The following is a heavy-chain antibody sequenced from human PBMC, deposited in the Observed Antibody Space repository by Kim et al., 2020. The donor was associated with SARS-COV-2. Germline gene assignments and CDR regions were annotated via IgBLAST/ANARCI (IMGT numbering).Heavy chain of an antibody. D-gene: IGHD5-12*01. CDR3: ARHRPKSGYVVFDY. Sequence: LETLSLTCTVSGGSISSSSYYWGWIRQPPGKGLEWIGSIYYSGSTYYNPSLKSRVTISVDTSKNQFSLKLSSVTAADTAVYYCARHRPKSGYVVFDYWGQGTLVTVSS. CDR1: GGSISSSSYY. CDR2: IYYSGST. J-gene: IGHJ4*02. V-gene: IGHV4-39*01.